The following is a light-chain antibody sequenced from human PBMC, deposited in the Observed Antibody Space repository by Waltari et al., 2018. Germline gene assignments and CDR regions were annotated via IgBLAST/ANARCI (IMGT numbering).Light chain of an antibody. V-gene: IGLV1-40*01. CDR1: SSDIGAGFD. J-gene: IGLJ1*01. CDR3: QSWDSGLSAFV. CDR2: GNS. Sequence: VLTQPPSVSGAPGQRVTISCTGSSSDIGAGFDVQWYQQLPGTAPKLLISGNSDRPSGVPDRFSASRSGTSASLAITGLQAEDEADYYCQSWDSGLSAFVFGTGTKVTVL.